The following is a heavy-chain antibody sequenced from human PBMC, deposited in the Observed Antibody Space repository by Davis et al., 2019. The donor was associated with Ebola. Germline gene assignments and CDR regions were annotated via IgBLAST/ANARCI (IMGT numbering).Heavy chain of an antibody. CDR3: ARHLTLGGVDRGWFDP. Sequence: PGGSLRLSCKGSGYSFTSYWISWVRQMPGKGLEWMGRIDPSDSYTNYSPSFQGHVTISADKSISTAYLQWSSLKASDTAMYYCARHLTLGGVDRGWFDPWGQGTLVTVSS. CDR2: IDPSDSYT. D-gene: IGHD3-16*01. J-gene: IGHJ5*02. V-gene: IGHV5-10-1*01. CDR1: GYSFTSYW.